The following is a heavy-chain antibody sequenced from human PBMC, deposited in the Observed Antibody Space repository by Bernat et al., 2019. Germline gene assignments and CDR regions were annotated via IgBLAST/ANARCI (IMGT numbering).Heavy chain of an antibody. D-gene: IGHD5-12*01. CDR1: GFTFSSYA. V-gene: IGHV3-30*01. CDR2: ISYDGSNK. J-gene: IGHJ4*02. Sequence: QVQLVESGGGVVQPGRSLRLSCAASGFTFSSYAMHWVRQAPGKGLEWVAVISYDGSNKYYADSVKGRFTISRDNSKNTLYLQMNSLRAEDTAVYYCARAHIVATICFDYWGQGTLVTVSS. CDR3: ARAHIVATICFDY.